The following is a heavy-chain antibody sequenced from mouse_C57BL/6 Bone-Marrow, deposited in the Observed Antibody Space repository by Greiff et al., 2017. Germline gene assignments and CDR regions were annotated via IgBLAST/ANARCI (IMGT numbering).Heavy chain of an antibody. CDR2: IWRGGST. J-gene: IGHJ4*01. CDR1: GFSLTSYG. CDR3: AKNPPWAMDD. Sequence: VKLQESGPGLVQPSQSLSITCTVSGFSLTSYGVHWVRQSPGKGLEWLGVIWRGGSTDYNAAFMSRLDITKDNSKSQVFFKMNSLQADDTAIYDCAKNPPWAMDDWGQGTSVTVSS. V-gene: IGHV2-5*01.